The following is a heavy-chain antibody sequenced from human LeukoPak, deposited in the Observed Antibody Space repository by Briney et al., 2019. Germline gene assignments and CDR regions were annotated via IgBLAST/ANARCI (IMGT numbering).Heavy chain of an antibody. V-gene: IGHV4-61*08. CDR1: GGSISSGDYY. CDR3: ASVYCTNGVCYGFDY. Sequence: SQTLSLTCTVSGGSISSGDYYWSWIRQPPGKGLEWIGYIYYSGSTNYNPSLKSRVTISVDTSKNQFSLKLSSVTAADTAVYYCASVYCTNGVCYGFDYWGQGTLVTVSS. J-gene: IGHJ4*02. D-gene: IGHD2-8*01. CDR2: IYYSGST.